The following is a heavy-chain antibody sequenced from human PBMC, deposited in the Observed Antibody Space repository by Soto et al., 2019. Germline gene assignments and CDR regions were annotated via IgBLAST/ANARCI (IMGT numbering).Heavy chain of an antibody. D-gene: IGHD6-13*01. V-gene: IGHV3-33*01. CDR2: IWYGGTTK. Sequence: GGSLRLSCAASGFTFSSFAMHWVRQAPGKGLEWVADIWYGGTTKYYADSVKGRFSISRDNSKNTLDLQMNSLRVDDTALYYCVRVPPSSSWYVPNFDYWGQGTLVTVSS. CDR3: VRVPPSSSWYVPNFDY. CDR1: GFTFSSFA. J-gene: IGHJ4*02.